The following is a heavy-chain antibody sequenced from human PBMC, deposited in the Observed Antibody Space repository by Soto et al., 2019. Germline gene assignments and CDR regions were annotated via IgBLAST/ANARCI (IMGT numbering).Heavy chain of an antibody. D-gene: IGHD6-19*01. CDR2: IYHSGST. V-gene: IGHV4-4*02. CDR3: ARVAVAGTRVDY. CDR1: GGSISSSNW. J-gene: IGHJ4*02. Sequence: QVQLQESGPGLVKPSGTLSLTCAVSGGSISSSNWWSWVRQPPGKGLEWIGEIYHSGSTNYNPSLKRRVTISVAKSKNQFSLKLGSVTAADTAVYYCARVAVAGTRVDYWGQGTLVTVSS.